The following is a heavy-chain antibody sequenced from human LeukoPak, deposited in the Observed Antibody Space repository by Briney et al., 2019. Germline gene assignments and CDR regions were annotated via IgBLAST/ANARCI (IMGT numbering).Heavy chain of an antibody. CDR3: ARFLWFGEWPWFDP. CDR1: GGSFSGYY. Sequence: SETLSLTCAVYGGSFSGYYWSWIRQPPGKGLEWIGEINHSGSTNYNPSLKSRVTISVDTSRNQFSLKLSSVTAADTAVYYCARFLWFGEWPWFDPWGQGTLVTVSS. CDR2: INHSGST. J-gene: IGHJ5*02. V-gene: IGHV4-34*01. D-gene: IGHD3-10*01.